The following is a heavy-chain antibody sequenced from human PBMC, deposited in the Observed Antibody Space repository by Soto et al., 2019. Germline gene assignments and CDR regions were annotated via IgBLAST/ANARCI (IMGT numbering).Heavy chain of an antibody. CDR1: GDSIISSNYY. J-gene: IGHJ6*02. D-gene: IGHD4-17*01. V-gene: IGHV4-39*01. CDR2: SYYSGST. Sequence: SETLSLACTVSGDSIISSNYYWGWIRQPPGKGLEWIGSSYYSGSTYYNPSLKSRVAISVDTSKNQFSLRLSSVTAADTGVYYCARHLLGYGDYVWGMDVWGQGTTVTVSS. CDR3: ARHLLGYGDYVWGMDV.